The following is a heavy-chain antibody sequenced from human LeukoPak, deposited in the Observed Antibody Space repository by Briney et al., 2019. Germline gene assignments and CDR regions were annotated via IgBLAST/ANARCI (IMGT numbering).Heavy chain of an antibody. D-gene: IGHD3-22*01. Sequence: GGSLRLSCAASGFTFSSYAMSWVRQAPGKGLEWVSAISGSGGSTYYADSVKGRFTISRDNSKNTVYLQMNSLRAEDTAVYCCAKERPPYDSSGYYFVYYYYYGMDVWGQGTTVTVSS. CDR3: AKERPPYDSSGYYFVYYYYYGMDV. V-gene: IGHV3-23*01. CDR2: ISGSGGST. CDR1: GFTFSSYA. J-gene: IGHJ6*02.